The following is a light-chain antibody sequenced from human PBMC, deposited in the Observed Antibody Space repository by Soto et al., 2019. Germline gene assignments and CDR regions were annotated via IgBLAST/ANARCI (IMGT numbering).Light chain of an antibody. Sequence: QSALTQPPSASGSPGQSVTISCTGTSSDVGGYNYVSWYQQHPGKAPKLVIYDVSSRPSGVPDRFSGSKSGNTASLTVSGLQAEDEADYYCSSYAGTHFVFGTGTKVTVL. CDR1: SSDVGGYNY. CDR2: DVS. CDR3: SSYAGTHFV. V-gene: IGLV2-8*01. J-gene: IGLJ1*01.